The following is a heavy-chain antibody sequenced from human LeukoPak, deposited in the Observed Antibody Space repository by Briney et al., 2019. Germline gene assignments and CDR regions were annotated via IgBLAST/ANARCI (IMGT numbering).Heavy chain of an antibody. CDR2: ISGDGGTT. J-gene: IGHJ4*02. CDR1: GFTFDDYA. Sequence: GGSLRLSCTASGFTFDDYAMHGVRQAPAKGLEWVSLISGDGGTTDYADSVKGRFTISRDNRRNSLYLHMNSLRTEDTALYFCAKEYLGSWYAYDHWGQGTLVTVSS. D-gene: IGHD6-13*01. CDR3: AKEYLGSWYAYDH. V-gene: IGHV3-43*02.